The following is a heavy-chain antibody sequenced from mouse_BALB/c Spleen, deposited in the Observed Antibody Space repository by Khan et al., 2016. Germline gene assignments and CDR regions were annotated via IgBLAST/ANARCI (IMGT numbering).Heavy chain of an antibody. CDR1: GFAFSSYD. J-gene: IGHJ4*01. CDR3: ARHDYYAMDY. CDR2: ISSGGGST. V-gene: IGHV5-12-1*01. Sequence: EVQLLETGGGLVKPGGSLKLSCAASGFAFSSYDMSWVRQTPEKRLEWVAYISSGGGSTYYPDTVKGRFTISRDNAKNTLYLQMSSLKSEDTAMYYCARHDYYAMDYWGQGTSVTVSS.